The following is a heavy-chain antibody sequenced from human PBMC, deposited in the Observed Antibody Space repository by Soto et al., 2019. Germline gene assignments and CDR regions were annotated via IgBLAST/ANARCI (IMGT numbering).Heavy chain of an antibody. CDR3: ARDQSGPRTQLWLGDAFDI. Sequence: SVKVSCKASGGTFSSYAISWVRQAPGQGLEWMGGIIPIFGTANYAQKFQGRVTITADESTSTAYMELSSLRSEDTAVYYCARDQSGPRTQLWLGDAFDIWGQGTMVTVSS. V-gene: IGHV1-69*13. J-gene: IGHJ3*02. CDR2: IIPIFGTA. D-gene: IGHD5-18*01. CDR1: GGTFSSYA.